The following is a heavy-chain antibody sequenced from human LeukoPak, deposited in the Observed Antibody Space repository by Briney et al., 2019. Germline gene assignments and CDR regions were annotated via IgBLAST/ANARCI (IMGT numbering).Heavy chain of an antibody. J-gene: IGHJ4*02. Sequence: PGGSLRLSCAASGFTFSSYEMNWVRQAPGKGLEWVSYISSSGSTMYYADSVKGRFTISRDNAKNSLYLQMNSLRAEDTAVYYCARGNSAYGSSHFDYWGQGTLVTVSS. CDR2: ISSSGSTM. D-gene: IGHD3-10*01. CDR3: ARGNSAYGSSHFDY. CDR1: GFTFSSYE. V-gene: IGHV3-48*03.